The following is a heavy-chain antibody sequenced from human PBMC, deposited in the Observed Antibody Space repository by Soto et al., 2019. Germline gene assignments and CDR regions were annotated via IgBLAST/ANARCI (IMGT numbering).Heavy chain of an antibody. D-gene: IGHD2-2*02. Sequence: QVQLVQSGAAVSKPGSSVKVSCKASGGTFGIYAIGWVRQAPGQGLEWMGGIIPAFGTTKNAQKFQDRADMTSDESTNTVYMELRGPRFDDPAVYYCARVTRQMLYGHTRNGTNVWGQGTTLIVSS. V-gene: IGHV1-69*01. CDR1: GGTFGIYA. CDR2: IIPAFGTT. J-gene: IGHJ6*02. CDR3: ARVTRQMLYGHTRNGTNV.